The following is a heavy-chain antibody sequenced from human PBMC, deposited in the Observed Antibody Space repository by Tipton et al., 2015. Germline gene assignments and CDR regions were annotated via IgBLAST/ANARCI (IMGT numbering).Heavy chain of an antibody. CDR3: ARDGYNSNYFDY. Sequence: TLSLTCAVYGGSFSGYYWSWIRQSPGKGLEWIGYIFYTGSTYYNPSLKSRATLSVDTSKNQFSLKLSSVTAADTAVYYCARDGYNSNYFDYWGQGTLVTVSS. CDR1: GGSFSGYY. V-gene: IGHV4-34*09. CDR2: IFYTGST. D-gene: IGHD5-24*01. J-gene: IGHJ4*02.